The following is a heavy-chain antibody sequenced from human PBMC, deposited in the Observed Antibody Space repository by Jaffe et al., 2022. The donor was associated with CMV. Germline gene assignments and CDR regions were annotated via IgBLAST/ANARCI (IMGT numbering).Heavy chain of an antibody. V-gene: IGHV4-39*01. CDR1: GGSISSSSYY. D-gene: IGHD5-12*01. CDR3: ASQKWPHYGMDV. J-gene: IGHJ6*02. Sequence: QLQLQESGPGLVKPSETLSLTCTVSGGSISSSSYYWGWIRQPPGKGLEWIGSIYYSGSTYYNPSLKSRVTISVDTSKNQFSLKLSSVTAADTAVYYCASQKWPHYGMDVWGQGTTVTVSS. CDR2: IYYSGST.